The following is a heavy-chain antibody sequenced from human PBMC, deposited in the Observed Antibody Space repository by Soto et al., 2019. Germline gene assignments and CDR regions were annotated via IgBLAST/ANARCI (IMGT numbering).Heavy chain of an antibody. CDR2: ISGSGDKK. J-gene: IGHJ4*02. Sequence: EVQLLESGGDLVQPGGSLRLSCAASGLIFSDYAMSWVRQAPGKGLECVACISGSGDKKFYADSVKGRFTISRDNSKNTVPLHMNSLRVDDTAVYFCAKDRFGIVGPVDYWGPGTLVTVSS. D-gene: IGHD1-26*01. V-gene: IGHV3-23*01. CDR3: AKDRFGIVGPVDY. CDR1: GLIFSDYA.